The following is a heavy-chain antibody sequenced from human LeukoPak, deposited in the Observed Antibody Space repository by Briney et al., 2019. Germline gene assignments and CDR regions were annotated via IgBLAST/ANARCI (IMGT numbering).Heavy chain of an antibody. CDR3: ARDTRQQWAFDY. D-gene: IGHD6-19*01. J-gene: IGHJ4*02. CDR2: IYHSGST. CDR1: GGSISSSGYY. Sequence: SETLSLTCTVSGGSISSSGYYWSWIRQHPGKGLEWIGYIYHSGSTDYNPSLKSRVTISVDTSKNQFSLKLSSVTAADTAVYYCARDTRQQWAFDYWGQGTLVTVSS. V-gene: IGHV4-31*03.